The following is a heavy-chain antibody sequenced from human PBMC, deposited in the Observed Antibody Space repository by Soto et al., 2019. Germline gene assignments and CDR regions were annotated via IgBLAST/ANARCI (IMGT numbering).Heavy chain of an antibody. CDR3: TRGGYDYIWGSYRPFDH. D-gene: IGHD3-16*02. V-gene: IGHV1-3*01. Sequence: QVQLVQSGAEVKKPGASVKVSCKASGYTFTSYAMHWVRQAPGQRLEWMGWINAGNGNTKYSQKFQGRVTITRDTSASTAYMELSSLRSEDTAVYYCTRGGYDYIWGSYRPFDHWGQGTLVTVSS. CDR2: INAGNGNT. J-gene: IGHJ4*02. CDR1: GYTFTSYA.